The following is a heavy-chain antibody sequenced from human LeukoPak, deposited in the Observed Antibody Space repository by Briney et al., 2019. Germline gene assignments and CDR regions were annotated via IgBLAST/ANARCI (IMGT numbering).Heavy chain of an antibody. D-gene: IGHD2-8*02. J-gene: IGHJ4*02. CDR3: ARDLAGGLDY. V-gene: IGHV4-59*12. CDR1: GGSISSYY. Sequence: SETLSLTCTVSGGSISSYYWSWIRQPPGKGLEWIGYIYYSGSTNYNPSLKSRVTISVDTSKNQFSLKLSSLTAADTAVYYCARDLAGGLDYWGQGTLVTVSS. CDR2: IYYSGST.